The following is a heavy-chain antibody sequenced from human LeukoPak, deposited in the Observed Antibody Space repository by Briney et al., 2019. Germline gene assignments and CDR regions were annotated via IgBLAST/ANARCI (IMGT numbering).Heavy chain of an antibody. CDR3: ARDPYSGNYGNYYYYYMDV. Sequence: GGSLRLSCAASGFTVSNNYMSWVRHAPGKGLEWISSITSSSSYIYYADSVKGRFTISRDNAKNSLFLQMNNLSPDDTAVYFCARDPYSGNYGNYYYYYMDVWGKGTTVTISS. D-gene: IGHD1-26*01. CDR1: GFTVSNNY. CDR2: ITSSSSYI. V-gene: IGHV3-21*06. J-gene: IGHJ6*03.